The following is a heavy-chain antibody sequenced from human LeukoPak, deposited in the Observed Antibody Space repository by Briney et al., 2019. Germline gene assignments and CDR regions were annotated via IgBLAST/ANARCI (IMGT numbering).Heavy chain of an antibody. CDR2: ISGGGGST. CDR3: AERGKWDLTPFEH. J-gene: IGHJ4*02. CDR1: GFTFTSYS. V-gene: IGHV3-23*01. Sequence: GGSLRLSCAASGFTFTSYSMNWVRQAPGKGLEWVSTISGGGGSTYYADSVKGRFTISRDNSKNTPYLQVNSLRAEDTAVYYRAERGKWDLTPFEHWGQGTLVTVSS. D-gene: IGHD1-26*01.